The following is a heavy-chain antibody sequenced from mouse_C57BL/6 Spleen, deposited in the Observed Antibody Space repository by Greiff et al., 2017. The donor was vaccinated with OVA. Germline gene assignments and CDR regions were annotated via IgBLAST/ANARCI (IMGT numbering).Heavy chain of an antibody. CDR1: GYTFTDYE. Sequence: QVQLQQSGAELVRPGASVTLSCKASGYTFTDYEMHWVKQTPVHGLEWIGAIDPETGGTAYNQKFKGKAILTADKSSSTAYMELRSLTSEDSAFYYCTRRGWYVFDYWGQGTTLTVSS. V-gene: IGHV1-15*01. CDR2: IDPETGGT. CDR3: TRRGWYVFDY. D-gene: IGHD2-14*01. J-gene: IGHJ2*01.